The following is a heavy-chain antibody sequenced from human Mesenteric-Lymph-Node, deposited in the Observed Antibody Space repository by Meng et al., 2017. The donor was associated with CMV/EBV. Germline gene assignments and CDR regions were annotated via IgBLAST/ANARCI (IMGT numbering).Heavy chain of an antibody. CDR2: INGYNGDT. Sequence: ASVKVSCKASGYTFTSYGLSWVRQAPGQGLEWMGWINGYNGDTNYAQKFQGRVTMTADTSTSTAYMELRSLISDDTAVYYCARDLVYYYYGMDVWGQGTTVTVSS. V-gene: IGHV1-18*01. CDR3: ARDLVYYYYGMDV. J-gene: IGHJ6*02. CDR1: GYTFTSYG.